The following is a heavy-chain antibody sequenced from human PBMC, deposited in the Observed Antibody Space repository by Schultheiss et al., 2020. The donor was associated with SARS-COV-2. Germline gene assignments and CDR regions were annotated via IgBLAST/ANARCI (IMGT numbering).Heavy chain of an antibody. CDR2: INHSGST. J-gene: IGHJ4*02. CDR3: ARGPYYYDSSGPLSLDY. D-gene: IGHD3-22*01. Sequence: SETLSLTCAVYGGSFSGYYWSWIRQPPGKGLEWIGEINHSGSTNYNPSLKSRVTISVDTSKNQFSLKLSSVTAADTAVYYCARGPYYYDSSGPLSLDYWGQGTLVTVSS. V-gene: IGHV4-34*01. CDR1: GGSFSGYY.